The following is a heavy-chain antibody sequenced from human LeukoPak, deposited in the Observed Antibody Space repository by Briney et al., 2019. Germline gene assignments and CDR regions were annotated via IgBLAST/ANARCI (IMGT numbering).Heavy chain of an antibody. CDR2: ISYDGSIN. CDR1: GFTFRSYA. Sequence: GGSLRLSCAASGFTFRSYAMHWVRQAPGKGLEWVAVISYDGSINYYADSVKGRFTISRDNSKNTLYLQMNSLRAEDTAVYYCARKDSGRYINPFEYWGQGTLVTVSS. CDR3: ARKDSGRYINPFEY. J-gene: IGHJ4*02. V-gene: IGHV3-30*04. D-gene: IGHD3-10*01.